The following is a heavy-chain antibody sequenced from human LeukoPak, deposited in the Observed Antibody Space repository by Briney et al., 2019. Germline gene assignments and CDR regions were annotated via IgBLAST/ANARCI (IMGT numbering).Heavy chain of an antibody. CDR3: ARDRAVAGTKYYYGMDV. J-gene: IGHJ6*02. D-gene: IGHD6-19*01. Sequence: PSETLSLTCTVSGGSISSYYWSWLRQPPGKGLGWIGYIYYSGSTNYNPSLKSRVTISVDTSKNQFSLKLGSVTAADTAVYYCARDRAVAGTKYYYGMDVWGQGTTVTVSS. V-gene: IGHV4-59*01. CDR2: IYYSGST. CDR1: GGSISSYY.